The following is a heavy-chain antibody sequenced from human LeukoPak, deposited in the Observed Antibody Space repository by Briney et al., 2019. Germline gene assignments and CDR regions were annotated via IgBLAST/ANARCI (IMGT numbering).Heavy chain of an antibody. J-gene: IGHJ4*02. CDR1: GGSISSSSYY. CDR2: IYYSGST. CDR3: ARESSTVKSPYFDY. V-gene: IGHV4-39*02. D-gene: IGHD4-17*01. Sequence: SETLSLTCTVSGGSISSSSYYWGWIRQPPGKGLEWIGSIYYSGSTYYNPSLKSRVTISVDTSKNQFSLKLSSVTAADTAVYYCARESSTVKSPYFDYWGQGTLVTVSS.